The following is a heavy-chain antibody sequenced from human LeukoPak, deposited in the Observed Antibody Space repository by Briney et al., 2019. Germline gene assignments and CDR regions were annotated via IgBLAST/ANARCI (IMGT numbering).Heavy chain of an antibody. CDR3: AKDQALSLSSSRALDY. V-gene: IGHV3-23*01. D-gene: IGHD2-2*01. CDR1: GFTFSSSA. J-gene: IGHJ4*02. Sequence: GGSLRLSCAASGFTFSSSAMSWVRQVPGKGLGWVSAISSSGGSPYYADSVNGRFTISRDNSKNTLYLQMNSLRAEDTALYYCAKDQALSLSSSRALDYWGQGTLVTVSS. CDR2: ISSSGGSP.